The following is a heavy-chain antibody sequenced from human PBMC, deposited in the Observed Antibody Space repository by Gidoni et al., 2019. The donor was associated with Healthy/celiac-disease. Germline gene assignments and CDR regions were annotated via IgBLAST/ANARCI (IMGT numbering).Heavy chain of an antibody. J-gene: IGHJ4*02. V-gene: IGHV3-7*01. Sequence: EVQLVESGGGLVQPGGSLSLSCAASGFPFSSYWMSWVRQAPGKGLEWVAKIKQDGSEKYYGDSVKGRFTISRDNAKNSLYLQMNSLRAEDTAVYYCARDTSYPPLGKYGGSIDYWGQGTLVTVSS. CDR2: IKQDGSEK. CDR1: GFPFSSYW. CDR3: ARDTSYPPLGKYGGSIDY. D-gene: IGHD1-26*01.